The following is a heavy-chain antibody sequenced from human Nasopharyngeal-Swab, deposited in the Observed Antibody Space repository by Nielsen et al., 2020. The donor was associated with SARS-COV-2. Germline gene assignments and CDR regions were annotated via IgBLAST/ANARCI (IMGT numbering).Heavy chain of an antibody. D-gene: IGHD6-19*01. CDR1: GFTVSSNY. CDR2: IYSGGNT. J-gene: IGHJ4*02. Sequence: GESLKISCAASGFTVSSNYMSWVRQAPGKGLEWVSVIYSGGNTYYADSVKGRFTISRDNSKNTLYLQMNSLRAEDTAVYYCARDPIGAVAGPGGYWGQGTLVTVSS. CDR3: ARDPIGAVAGPGGY. V-gene: IGHV3-53*01.